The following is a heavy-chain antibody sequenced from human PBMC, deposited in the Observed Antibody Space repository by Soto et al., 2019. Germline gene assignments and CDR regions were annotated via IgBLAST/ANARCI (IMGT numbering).Heavy chain of an antibody. D-gene: IGHD2-15*01. CDR1: GFTFSSYD. CDR3: AKSNGGNVMYKWFDP. V-gene: IGHV3-30*18. J-gene: IGHJ5*02. CDR2: ISFDESNG. Sequence: VGSLRLSCAASGFTFSSYDMLWVRQAPGKGLEWVAVISFDESNGYYADSVKGRFTISRDNSKNTLYLQMNSLRAEDTAVYYCAKSNGGNVMYKWFDPWGQGTLVTVSS.